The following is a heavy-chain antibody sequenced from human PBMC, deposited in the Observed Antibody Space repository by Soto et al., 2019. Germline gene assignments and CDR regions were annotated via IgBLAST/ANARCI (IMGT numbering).Heavy chain of an antibody. CDR1: GFTFRTYG. Sequence: QVQLVESGGGVVQPGRSLRLSCAASGFTFRTYGMHWVRQAPGKGLEWVALISYDGSDKNYADSVKGRFTISRDDSKNTLYLQMNSMRPEDTAMYYCAKDRIILIAAGKYLDHWGQGTLVTVSS. V-gene: IGHV3-30*18. CDR2: ISYDGSDK. CDR3: AKDRIILIAAGKYLDH. D-gene: IGHD6-25*01. J-gene: IGHJ4*02.